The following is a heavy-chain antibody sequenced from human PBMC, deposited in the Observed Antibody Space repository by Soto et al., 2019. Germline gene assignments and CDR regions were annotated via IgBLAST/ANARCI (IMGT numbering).Heavy chain of an antibody. D-gene: IGHD6-13*01. CDR3: ATSRWYGGAFDI. V-gene: IGHV5-51*01. CDR2: IYPGDSDT. Sequence: EVQLVQSGAEVKKSGESLKISCKGSGYSFTSYWIGWVRQMPGKGLEWMGVIYPGDSDTRYSPPFQGQVNITAHKSIRTAYLQWSSLKASATAMFYCATSRWYGGAFDIWGQGTMVTVSS. CDR1: GYSFTSYW. J-gene: IGHJ3*02.